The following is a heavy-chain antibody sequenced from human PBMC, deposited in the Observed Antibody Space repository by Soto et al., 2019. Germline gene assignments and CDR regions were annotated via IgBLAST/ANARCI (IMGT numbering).Heavy chain of an antibody. V-gene: IGHV1-69*13. CDR2: IIPIFNLT. J-gene: IGHJ4*02. Sequence: ASVKVSCKASGGTSSSYSISWVRQAPGQGLEWMGGIIPIFNLTNYAQKFQGRVTITADESTSTAYMELNSLRSEDTAVYYCARSGCWKSSSGCTDSWGQGTLVTVSS. CDR3: ARSGCWKSSSGCTDS. D-gene: IGHD6-6*01. CDR1: GGTSSSYS.